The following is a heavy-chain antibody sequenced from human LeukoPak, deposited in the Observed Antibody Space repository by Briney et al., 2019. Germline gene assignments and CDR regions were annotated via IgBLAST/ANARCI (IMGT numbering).Heavy chain of an antibody. CDR3: VGGLGPGGYYDYVWGSFAMDC. D-gene: IGHD3-16*01. CDR1: GYTFTSYD. V-gene: IGHV1-8*01. J-gene: IGHJ4*02. CDR2: MNPNSGNT. Sequence: ASVKVSCKASGYTFTSYDINWVRQATGQGLEWMGWMNPNSGNTGYAQKFQGRVTMTRNTSISTAYMELSSLRSEDTAVYYCVGGLGPGGYYDYVWGSFAMDCWGQGTLVTVSS.